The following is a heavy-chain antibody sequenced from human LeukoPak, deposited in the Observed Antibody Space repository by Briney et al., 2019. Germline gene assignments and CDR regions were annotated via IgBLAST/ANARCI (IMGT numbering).Heavy chain of an antibody. Sequence: GGSLRLSCAASGFTFSSYWMSWVRQAPGKGLEWVANIKQDGSEKHYVDSVKGRFTISRDNAKNSLYLQMNSLRAEDTAVYYCASTNYFYYYMDVWGKGTTVTVSS. J-gene: IGHJ6*03. CDR2: IKQDGSEK. D-gene: IGHD1-26*01. V-gene: IGHV3-7*01. CDR1: GFTFSSYW. CDR3: ASTNYFYYYMDV.